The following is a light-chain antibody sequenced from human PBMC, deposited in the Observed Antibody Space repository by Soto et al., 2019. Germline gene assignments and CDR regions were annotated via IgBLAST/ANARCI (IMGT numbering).Light chain of an antibody. V-gene: IGLV1-44*01. J-gene: IGLJ3*02. CDR2: NNN. CDR3: AAWDDSLNGLV. Sequence: QSVLTQPPSASGTPGQRVTISCSGSRSNIGSNLVNWYQQLPGTAPKLLMYNNNQRPSGVPDRFSGSKSGTSASLDISGLQAEDEADYNCAAWDDSLNGLVLGGGTKVTVL. CDR1: RSNIGSNL.